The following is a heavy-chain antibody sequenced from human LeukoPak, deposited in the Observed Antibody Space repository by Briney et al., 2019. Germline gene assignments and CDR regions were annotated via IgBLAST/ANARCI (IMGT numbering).Heavy chain of an antibody. D-gene: IGHD3-10*01. J-gene: IGHJ4*02. CDR3: ARSYGSGSYLDY. CDR1: GYTFISYG. Sequence: GASVKVSCKASGYTFISYGISWVRQAPGQGLEWMGWISAYNGNTNYTQKFQGRVTITRDTSASTAYMELSSLRSEDTAVYYCARSYGSGSYLDYWGQGTLVTVSS. CDR2: ISAYNGNT. V-gene: IGHV1-18*01.